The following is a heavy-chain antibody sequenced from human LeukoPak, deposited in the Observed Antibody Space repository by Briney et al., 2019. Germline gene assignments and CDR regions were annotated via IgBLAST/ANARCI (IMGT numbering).Heavy chain of an antibody. CDR2: IYYSRST. V-gene: IGHV4-59*01. J-gene: IGHJ6*02. CDR1: GGSISSYY. CDR3: ARGARPYYDFWSGPYGMDV. Sequence: PSETLSLTCTVSGGSISSYYWSWIRQPPGKGLEWIGYIYYSRSTNYNPSLKSRVTISVDTSKNQFSLKLSSVTAADTAVYYCARGARPYYDFWSGPYGMDVWGQGTTVTVSS. D-gene: IGHD3-3*01.